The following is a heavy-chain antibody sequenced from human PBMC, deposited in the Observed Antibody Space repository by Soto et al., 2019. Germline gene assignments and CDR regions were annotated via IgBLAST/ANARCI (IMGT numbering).Heavy chain of an antibody. J-gene: IGHJ4*02. CDR3: AKAARGVRTEWIPPSFDY. V-gene: IGHV3-23*01. Sequence: GSLRLSCAASGFTFSSYAMSWVRQAPGKGLEWVSAISGSGGSTYYADSVKGRFTISRDNSKNTLYLQMNSLRAEDTAVYYCAKAARGVRTEWIPPSFDYWGQGTLVTVSS. D-gene: IGHD3-10*02. CDR2: ISGSGGST. CDR1: GFTFSSYA.